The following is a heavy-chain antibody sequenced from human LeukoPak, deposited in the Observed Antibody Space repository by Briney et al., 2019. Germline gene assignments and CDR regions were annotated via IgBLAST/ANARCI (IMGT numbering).Heavy chain of an antibody. CDR2: INPNSGGT. J-gene: IGHJ4*02. D-gene: IGHD4-17*01. CDR3: ARFDYGDSRDLVRHDY. Sequence: ASVKVSCKASGYSFTGYYIHWMRQAPGQGLEWMGWINPNSGGTNYAQKFQGRVTMTRDTSISTAYMELSRLRSDDTAVFYCARFDYGDSRDLVRHDYWGQGTLVTVSS. CDR1: GYSFTGYY. V-gene: IGHV1-2*02.